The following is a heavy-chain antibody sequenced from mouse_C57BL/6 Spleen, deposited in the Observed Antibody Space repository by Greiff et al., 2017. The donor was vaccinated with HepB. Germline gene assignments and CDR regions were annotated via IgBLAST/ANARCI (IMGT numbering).Heavy chain of an antibody. D-gene: IGHD1-1*01. CDR3: ARHEDGYYYGSTFAY. CDR1: GYTFTEYT. J-gene: IGHJ3*01. Sequence: VQLPQSGAELVKPGASVKLSCKASGYTFTEYTIHWVKQRSGQGLEWIGWFYPGSGSIKYNEKFKDKATLTADKSSSTGYMELSRLTSEDSAVYFGARHEDGYYYGSTFAYWGQGTLVTVSA. CDR2: FYPGSGSI. V-gene: IGHV1-62-2*01.